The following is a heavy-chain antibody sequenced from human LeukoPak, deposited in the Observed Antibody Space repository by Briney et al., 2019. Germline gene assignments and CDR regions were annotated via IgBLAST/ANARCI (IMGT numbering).Heavy chain of an antibody. D-gene: IGHD6-19*01. V-gene: IGHV4-59*01. Sequence: SETLSLTCTVSGGSISSYYWSWIRQPPGKGLEWIGYIYYSGSTNYNPSLKSRVTISVDTSKNQFSLKLSSVTAADTAVYYCASHAYSSGSVSLDSWGQGTLLTVSS. CDR2: IYYSGST. J-gene: IGHJ4*02. CDR1: GGSISSYY. CDR3: ASHAYSSGSVSLDS.